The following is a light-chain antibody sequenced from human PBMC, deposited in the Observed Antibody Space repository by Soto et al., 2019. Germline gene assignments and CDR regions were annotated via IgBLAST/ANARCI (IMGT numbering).Light chain of an antibody. CDR2: GAS. J-gene: IGKJ1*01. V-gene: IGKV3-15*01. Sequence: EIVMTQSPATLSVSPGERATLSCRASESVSSNLAWYQQKPGQAPRLLIYGASTRATGIPARISGSGSGTVFTLTISSLQSEDFAVYFCQQYNKWRTFGQGTKVEGK. CDR1: ESVSSN. CDR3: QQYNKWRT.